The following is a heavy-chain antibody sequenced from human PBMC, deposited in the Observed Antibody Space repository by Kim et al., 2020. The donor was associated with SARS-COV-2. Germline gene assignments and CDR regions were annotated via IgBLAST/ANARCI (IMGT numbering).Heavy chain of an antibody. CDR3: ARALEYYDILTTNGMDV. Sequence: SVKVSCKASGGTFSSYAISWVRQAPGQGLEWMGRIIPILGIANYAQKFQGRVTITADKSTSTAYMELSSLRSEDTAVYYCARALEYYDILTTNGMDVWGQGTTVTVSS. J-gene: IGHJ6*02. CDR1: GGTFSSYA. D-gene: IGHD3-9*01. V-gene: IGHV1-69*04. CDR2: IIPILGIA.